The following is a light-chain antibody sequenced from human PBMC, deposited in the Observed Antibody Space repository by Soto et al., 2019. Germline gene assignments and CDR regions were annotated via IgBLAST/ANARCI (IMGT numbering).Light chain of an antibody. Sequence: EIVLTQSPDALSLSPWERVSLSCRASRPVVRQYIARYHQKPGQAPRLLIHDAVSRATGIPDRFSGSDSASGTDFTLFISRLEPEDCGVFYCQQNGRSPTFGPGTKVEVK. CDR3: QQNGRSPT. J-gene: IGKJ3*01. V-gene: IGKV3-20*01. CDR1: RPVVRQY. CDR2: DAV.